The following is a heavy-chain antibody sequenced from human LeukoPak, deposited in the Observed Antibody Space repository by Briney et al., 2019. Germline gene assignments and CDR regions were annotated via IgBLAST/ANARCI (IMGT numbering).Heavy chain of an antibody. CDR3: ARRSSAGSMDV. V-gene: IGHV5-51*01. J-gene: IGHJ6*02. CDR2: IYPGDSET. D-gene: IGHD6-13*01. CDR1: GYSFTTYW. Sequence: GESLQISCKGSGYSFTTYWIVWVRQMPGKGLEWMGIIYPGDSETRYSPSFQGQVTISADKSISTAYLQWSSLKASDTALYYCARRSSAGSMDVWGQGTTVTVSS.